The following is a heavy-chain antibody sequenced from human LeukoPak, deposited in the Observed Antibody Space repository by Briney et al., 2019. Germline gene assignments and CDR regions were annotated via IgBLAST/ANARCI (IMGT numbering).Heavy chain of an antibody. J-gene: IGHJ4*02. Sequence: GGSLRLSCAASGNYWMHWVRQAPGKGLVWVSHIDSDGSWTSYADSVKGRFTISKDNAKNTVYLQMNSLRAEDTAVYYCVSFYETYWGRGTLVTVSS. D-gene: IGHD2/OR15-2a*01. CDR1: GNYW. CDR3: VSFYETY. V-gene: IGHV3-74*01. CDR2: IDSDGSWT.